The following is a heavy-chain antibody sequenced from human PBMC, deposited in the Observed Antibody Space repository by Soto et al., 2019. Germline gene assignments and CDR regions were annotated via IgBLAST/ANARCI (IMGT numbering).Heavy chain of an antibody. V-gene: IGHV5-51*01. CDR2: IYPADSDT. D-gene: IGHD2-2*01. CDR3: ARIPHSTTGYYDYNFGMDV. J-gene: IGHJ6*02. CDR1: GYSFPSEW. Sequence: PGESLKISCKSSGYSFPSEWIGWVRQMPGKGLEWMGSIYPADSDTRYSPAFQGQVTISADKSIRTAYLQWNSLKASDTAMYYCARIPHSTTGYYDYNFGMDVWGQGTTVTVSS.